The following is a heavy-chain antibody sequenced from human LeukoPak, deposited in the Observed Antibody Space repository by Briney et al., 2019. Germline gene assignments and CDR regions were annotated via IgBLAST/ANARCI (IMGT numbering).Heavy chain of an antibody. CDR2: ISAYNGNT. V-gene: IGHV1-18*01. Sequence: ASVKVSCKASGYTFTSYGISWVRQPPGQGLEWMGWISAYNGNTNYAHKLQGRVTMTTDTSTSTAYMELRSLRSDDTAVYYCVVVPAATGSYFDYWGQGTLVTVSS. J-gene: IGHJ4*02. D-gene: IGHD2-2*01. CDR1: GYTFTSYG. CDR3: VVVPAATGSYFDY.